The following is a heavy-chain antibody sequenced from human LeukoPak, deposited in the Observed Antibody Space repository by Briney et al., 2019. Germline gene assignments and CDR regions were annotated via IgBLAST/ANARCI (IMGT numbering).Heavy chain of an antibody. J-gene: IGHJ5*02. CDR2: ISSSGSTI. CDR3: ARDLRRANWFDP. CDR1: GFTFSDYY. V-gene: IGHV3-11*04. Sequence: GGSLRLSCAASGFTFSDYYMSWIRQAPGKGLEWVSYISSSGSTIYYADSVKGRFTISRDNAKNSLYLQMNSPRAEDTAVYYCARDLRRANWFDPWGQGTLVTVSS.